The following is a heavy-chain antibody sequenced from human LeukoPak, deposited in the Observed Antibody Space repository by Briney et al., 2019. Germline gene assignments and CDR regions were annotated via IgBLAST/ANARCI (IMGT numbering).Heavy chain of an antibody. CDR1: GGSLSSYS. V-gene: IGHV4-59*01. CDR2: MYYTGST. Sequence: SETLSLTCTVSGGSLSSYSRSWIRQPPGKGLEWIGYMYYTGSTNYNPALKSRVIISVDTSKTQSSLKLSSVTAADTAVYYCAREGFGSDYFYGMDVWGQGTTVTVSS. J-gene: IGHJ6*02. D-gene: IGHD3-10*01. CDR3: AREGFGSDYFYGMDV.